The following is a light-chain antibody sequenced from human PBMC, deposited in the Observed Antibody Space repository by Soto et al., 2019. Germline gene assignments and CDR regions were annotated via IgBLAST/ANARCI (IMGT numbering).Light chain of an antibody. CDR2: AAS. V-gene: IGKV3-20*01. CDR3: QQFGDSLT. Sequence: EIVLTQSPATLSLSPGERATLSCRASQSISTGYLAWYQQKPGQSPRLVIYAASSRATGIPDRFSGSGSGTDFTLTISRLEPEDFAVYYCQQFGDSLTFGPGTKVDIK. J-gene: IGKJ3*01. CDR1: QSISTGY.